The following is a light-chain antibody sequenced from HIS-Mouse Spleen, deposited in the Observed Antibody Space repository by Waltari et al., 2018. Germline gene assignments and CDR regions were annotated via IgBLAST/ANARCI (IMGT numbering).Light chain of an antibody. CDR2: DDS. Sequence: SYVLTQPPSVSVAPGKTARITCGGNNLGSTIVHWYQQKPGQAPVLAVYDDSDRPSGIPERFSGSNSGNTATLTISRVEAGDEADYYCQVWDSSSDHVVFGGGTKLTVL. V-gene: IGLV3-21*03. CDR3: QVWDSSSDHVV. CDR1: NLGSTI. J-gene: IGLJ2*01.